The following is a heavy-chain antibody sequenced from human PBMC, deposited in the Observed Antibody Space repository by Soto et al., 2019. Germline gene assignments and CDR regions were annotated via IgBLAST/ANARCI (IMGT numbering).Heavy chain of an antibody. J-gene: IGHJ4*02. CDR3: ARGGYFDSSNYLAY. D-gene: IGHD3-22*01. CDR1: GYTFTSYA. V-gene: IGHV1-3*01. CDR2: LNPGNGNT. Sequence: GFSEKVPCKASGYTFTSYAIHGVGQAPRRGVEGMGCLNPGNGNTKYSPKFQGRVIIERDTSASTAYMELSSLRSEDTAVYYCARGGYFDSSNYLAYWGLGTLVTVSS.